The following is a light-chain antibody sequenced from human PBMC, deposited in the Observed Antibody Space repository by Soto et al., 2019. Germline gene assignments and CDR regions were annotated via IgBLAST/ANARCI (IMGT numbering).Light chain of an antibody. CDR2: GAS. Sequence: EIVMTQSPATLSVSPGERATLSCRASQSVSSNLAWYQQKPGQAPRLLIYGASTRANGIPARFSGSGFGTEVTPPISSPPSADFGVYYLQEDNNWPPYTFGQGTKLEIK. V-gene: IGKV3-15*01. J-gene: IGKJ2*01. CDR1: QSVSSN. CDR3: QEDNNWPPYT.